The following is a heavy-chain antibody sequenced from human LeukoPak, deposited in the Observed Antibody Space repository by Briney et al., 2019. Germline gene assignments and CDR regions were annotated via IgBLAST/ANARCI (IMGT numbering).Heavy chain of an antibody. V-gene: IGHV4-34*01. CDR1: GVSFSGYY. D-gene: IGHD3-3*01. Sequence: PSETLSLTCAVYGVSFSGYYRSWIRQPPGKGLEWIGEINHSGSTNYNPSLKSRVTISVDTSKNQFSLKLSSVTAADTAVYYCARGVVDYDFWSGYYSGYYYYMDVWGKGTTVTVSS. J-gene: IGHJ6*03. CDR2: INHSGST. CDR3: ARGVVDYDFWSGYYSGYYYYMDV.